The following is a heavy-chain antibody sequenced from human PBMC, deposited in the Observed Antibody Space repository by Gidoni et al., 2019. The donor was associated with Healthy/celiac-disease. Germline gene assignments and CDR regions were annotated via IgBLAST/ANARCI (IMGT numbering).Heavy chain of an antibody. V-gene: IGHV3-43*01. CDR3: AKDIRVGATPTHYYYYGMDV. CDR1: GFTFDDYT. CDR2: ISWDGGST. D-gene: IGHD1-26*01. Sequence: EVQLVESGGVVVQPGGSRRLSCAASGFTFDDYTMHWVRQAPGKGLAWVSLISWDGGSTYYADSVKGRFTISRDNSKNSLYLQMNSLRTEDTALYYCAKDIRVGATPTHYYYYGMDVWGQGTTVTVSS. J-gene: IGHJ6*02.